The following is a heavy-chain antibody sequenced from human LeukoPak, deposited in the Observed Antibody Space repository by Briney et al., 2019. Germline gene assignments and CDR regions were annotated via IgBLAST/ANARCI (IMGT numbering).Heavy chain of an antibody. CDR2: IKQDGSEK. V-gene: IGHV3-7*03. D-gene: IGHD6-13*01. CDR1: GFTFSSYW. CDR3: ARGNPIAAAGTFDY. Sequence: GGALRLSCAASGFTFSSYWMSWVRQAPGKGLEWVANIKQDGSEKYYVDSVKGRFTISRDNAKNSLYLQMNSLRAEDTALYYCARGNPIAAAGTFDYWGQGTLVTVSS. J-gene: IGHJ4*02.